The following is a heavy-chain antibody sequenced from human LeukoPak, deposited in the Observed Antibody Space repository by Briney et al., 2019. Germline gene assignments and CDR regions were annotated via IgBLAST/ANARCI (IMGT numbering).Heavy chain of an antibody. D-gene: IGHD1-20*01. Sequence: GGSLRLSCSASRFTLNNYWMHWVRQAPGKGLLWVSRINSDGKSTTYADSVKGRFTISRDNAKNTLYLQMNSLRAEDTAIYYCARIDNWNDGGYWGQGTLVTVSS. J-gene: IGHJ4*02. CDR2: INSDGKST. CDR1: RFTLNNYW. CDR3: ARIDNWNDGGY. V-gene: IGHV3-74*01.